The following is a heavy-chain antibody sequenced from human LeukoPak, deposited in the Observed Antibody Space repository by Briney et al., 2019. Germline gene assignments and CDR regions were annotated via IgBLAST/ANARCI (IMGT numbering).Heavy chain of an antibody. J-gene: IGHJ3*02. Sequence: SGGSLRLSCAASGFTFSSYAMSWVRQAPGKGLECVSYISRTGSIQYSDSVRGRFTIPRDNAKNSLYLQMNSLRVEDTAVYYCARDSMYSGSPHGDAFAIWGPGTMVTVSP. CDR2: ISRTGSI. V-gene: IGHV3-48*04. CDR1: GFTFSSYA. D-gene: IGHD1-26*01. CDR3: ARDSMYSGSPHGDAFAI.